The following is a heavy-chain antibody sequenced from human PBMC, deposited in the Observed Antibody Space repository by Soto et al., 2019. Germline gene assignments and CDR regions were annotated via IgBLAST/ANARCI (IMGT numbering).Heavy chain of an antibody. CDR3: ARDPRSVVVVAATNDAFDI. D-gene: IGHD2-15*01. J-gene: IGHJ3*02. CDR1: GYTFTSYY. CDR2: INPSGGST. Sequence: QVQLVQSGAEVKKPGASVKVSCKASGYTFTSYYMHWVRQAPGQGLEWMGIINPSGGSTSYAQKFQGRDTMTRDTSTSTGYMELSSLRSEDTAVYYCARDPRSVVVVAATNDAFDIWGQGTMVTVSS. V-gene: IGHV1-46*01.